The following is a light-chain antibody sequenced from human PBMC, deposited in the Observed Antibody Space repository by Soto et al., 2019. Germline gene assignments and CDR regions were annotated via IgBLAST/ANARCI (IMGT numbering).Light chain of an antibody. CDR1: QSVSSSY. J-gene: IGKJ1*01. CDR2: GAS. CDR3: QQYGSSPPWT. Sequence: EIVLTQSPGTLSLSPGERATLSCRASQSVSSSYLVWYQQKPGQAPRLLIYGASSRATGIPDRFSGSGSGTDFTLTISRLEPEDVAVYYCQQYGSSPPWTFGQGTKVEIK. V-gene: IGKV3-20*01.